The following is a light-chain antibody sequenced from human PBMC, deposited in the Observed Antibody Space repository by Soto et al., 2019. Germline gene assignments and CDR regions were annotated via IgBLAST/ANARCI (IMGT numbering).Light chain of an antibody. V-gene: IGKV3-20*01. Sequence: ELVMTQSPATLSVSPGERATLSCRASQSVSNNYLAWYQQKPGQAPRLLIYGASNRTTGIPDRFSGSGSGTDFTLTISRLEPEDFAVYYCQQYGSSGTFGQGTK. CDR3: QQYGSSGT. CDR1: QSVSNNY. J-gene: IGKJ1*01. CDR2: GAS.